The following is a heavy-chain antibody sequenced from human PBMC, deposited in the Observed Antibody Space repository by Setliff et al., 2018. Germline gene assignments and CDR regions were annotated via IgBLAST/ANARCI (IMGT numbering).Heavy chain of an antibody. V-gene: IGHV3-21*01. D-gene: IGHD1-7*01. J-gene: IGHJ3*02. CDR2: ISGSSEFI. CDR1: GFTFSSYT. CDR3: ARVKEELVLHAFDI. Sequence: GGSLRLSCAASGFTFSSYTINWVRQAPGKGLEWVSSISGSSEFIYYADSVKGRFTISRDNAKNSLYLQMNSLRAEDTAVYYCARVKEELVLHAFDIWGQGTLVTVSS.